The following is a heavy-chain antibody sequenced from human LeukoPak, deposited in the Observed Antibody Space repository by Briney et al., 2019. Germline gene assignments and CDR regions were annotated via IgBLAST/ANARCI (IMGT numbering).Heavy chain of an antibody. CDR3: ASSSSSWYREGGGYYYMDV. J-gene: IGHJ6*03. Sequence: GASVKVSCKASGYTFTGYYMHWVRQAPGQGLELMGWINPNSGGTNYAQKFQGRVTITADESTSTAYMELSSLRSEDTAVYYCASSSSSWYREGGGYYYMDVWGKGTTVTISS. D-gene: IGHD6-13*01. CDR2: INPNSGGT. V-gene: IGHV1-2*02. CDR1: GYTFTGYY.